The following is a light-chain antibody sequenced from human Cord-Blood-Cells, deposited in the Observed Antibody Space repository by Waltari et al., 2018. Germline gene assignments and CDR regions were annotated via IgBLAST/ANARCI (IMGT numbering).Light chain of an antibody. CDR3: QQYYSTPRT. CDR1: QSVLYSSNNKNY. CDR2: WAS. Sequence: DIVMTQSPDSLAVSVGERATINCKSTQSVLYSSNNKNYLAWYQQKPGQPPKLLIYWASTRESGVPDRFSGSGSGTDFTLTIGSLQAEDVAVYYCQQYYSTPRTFGQGTKVEIK. V-gene: IGKV4-1*01. J-gene: IGKJ1*01.